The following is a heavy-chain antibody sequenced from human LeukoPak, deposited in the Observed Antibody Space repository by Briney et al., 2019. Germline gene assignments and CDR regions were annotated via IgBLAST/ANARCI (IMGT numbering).Heavy chain of an antibody. CDR3: AKDGGLWVSAHWGDS. CDR1: RFTFNSYA. D-gene: IGHD7-27*01. Sequence: GGSLRLSCAASRFTFNSYAMSWVRQAPGKGLEWVSTITTSDGNTYYADSVKGRFTVSRDNSKNTLFLQMNSLRAEDTAVYYCAKDGGLWVSAHWGDSWGRGTLVTVSS. CDR2: ITTSDGNT. V-gene: IGHV3-23*01. J-gene: IGHJ4*02.